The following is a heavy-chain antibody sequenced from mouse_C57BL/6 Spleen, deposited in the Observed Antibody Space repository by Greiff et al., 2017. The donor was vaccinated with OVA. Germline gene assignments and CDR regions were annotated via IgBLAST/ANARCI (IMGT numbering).Heavy chain of an antibody. Sequence: QVQLQPGAELVMPGASVKLSCKASGYTFTSYWMHWVRQRPGQGLEWIGEIDPSDSYTNYNQKFKGKSTVTVDKSSSTAYMQLSSLTSEDSAVYYCATSSFDYWGQGTTLTVSS. CDR2: IDPSDSYT. J-gene: IGHJ2*01. V-gene: IGHV1-69*01. D-gene: IGHD3-1*01. CDR3: ATSSFDY. CDR1: GYTFTSYW.